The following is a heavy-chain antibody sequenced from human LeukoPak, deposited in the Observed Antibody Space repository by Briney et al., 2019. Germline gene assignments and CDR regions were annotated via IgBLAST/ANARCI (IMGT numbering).Heavy chain of an antibody. CDR2: IFYSGTT. CDR3: ARGGDNSLAFDF. J-gene: IGHJ3*01. CDR1: GGSISSGSYY. Sequence: PSETLSLTCTVSGGSISSGSYYWSWIRQHPEKGLEWIGFIFYSGTTHYKPSLKSRVLISPDRSKNQFSLNLNSVTAADTAVYYCARGGDNSLAFDFWAKGQWSPSLQ. V-gene: IGHV4-31*03. D-gene: IGHD1-1*01.